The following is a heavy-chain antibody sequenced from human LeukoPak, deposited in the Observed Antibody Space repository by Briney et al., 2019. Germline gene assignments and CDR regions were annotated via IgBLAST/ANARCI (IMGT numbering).Heavy chain of an antibody. V-gene: IGHV3-64D*06. D-gene: IGHD5-24*01. CDR1: GFTFSDYA. CDR2: ISSNGGST. J-gene: IGHJ3*02. Sequence: GGSLRLSCSASGFTFSDYAMHWVRQAPGKGLEYVSEISSNGGSTYYADSVKGRFTISRDNSKNTLYLQMSSLRAEDTAVYYCVKDSEMATVNAFDIWGQGTMVTVSS. CDR3: VKDSEMATVNAFDI.